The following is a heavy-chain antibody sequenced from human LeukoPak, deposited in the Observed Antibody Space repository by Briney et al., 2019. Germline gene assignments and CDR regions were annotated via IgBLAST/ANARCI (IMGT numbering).Heavy chain of an antibody. V-gene: IGHV4-4*07. CDR1: GGSISSYY. Sequence: SETLSLTCTVSGGSISSYYWSWIRQPAGKGLEWIGRIYTSGSTNYNPSLKSRVTMSVDTSKNQFSLKLSSVTAADTAVYYCARELGDYDFWSGYYIYYYYMDVWGKGTTVTVSS. D-gene: IGHD3-3*01. CDR2: IYTSGST. CDR3: ARELGDYDFWSGYYIYYYYMDV. J-gene: IGHJ6*03.